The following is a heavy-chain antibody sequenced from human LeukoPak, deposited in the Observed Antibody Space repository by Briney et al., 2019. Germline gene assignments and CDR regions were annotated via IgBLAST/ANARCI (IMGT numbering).Heavy chain of an antibody. CDR1: GFTFSSYS. V-gene: IGHV3-21*01. Sequence: GGSLRLSCAASGFTFSSYSMNWVRQAPGKGLEWVSSISSSSSYIYYADSVKGRFTISRDNAKNSLYLQMNSLRAEDTAVYYCARDQGGGYSYGWQSFDYWGQGTLVTVSS. D-gene: IGHD5-18*01. J-gene: IGHJ4*02. CDR2: ISSSSSYI. CDR3: ARDQGGGYSYGWQSFDY.